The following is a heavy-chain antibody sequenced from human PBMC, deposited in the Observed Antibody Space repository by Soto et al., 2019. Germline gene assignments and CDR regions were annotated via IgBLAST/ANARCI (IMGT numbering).Heavy chain of an antibody. Sequence: KPSETLSLTCAVSGYSISSGYYWGWIRQPPGKGLEWIGSIYHSGNTYYNPSLKSRATISVDTSKNQFSLKLSSVTAADTAVYYCARLGYCSSTSCYFFAFDYWGQGTLVTVSS. CDR2: IYHSGNT. CDR3: ARLGYCSSTSCYFFAFDY. V-gene: IGHV4-38-2*01. D-gene: IGHD2-2*01. CDR1: GYSISSGYY. J-gene: IGHJ4*02.